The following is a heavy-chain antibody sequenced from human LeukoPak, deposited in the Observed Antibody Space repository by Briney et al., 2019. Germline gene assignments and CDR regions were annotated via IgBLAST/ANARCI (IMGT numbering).Heavy chain of an antibody. V-gene: IGHV3-7*03. CDR3: ARGGGLDV. J-gene: IGHJ6*02. Sequence: GGSLRLSCAASGFTFSSYWMNWARQAPGKGLEWVASINHNGNVNYYVDSVKGRFTISRDNAKNSLYLQMSNLRAEDTAVYFCARGGGLDVWGQGATITVSS. CDR2: INHNGNVN. D-gene: IGHD3-16*01. CDR1: GFTFSSYW.